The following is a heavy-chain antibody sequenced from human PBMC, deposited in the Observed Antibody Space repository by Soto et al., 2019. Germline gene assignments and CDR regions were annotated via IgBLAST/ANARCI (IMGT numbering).Heavy chain of an antibody. CDR2: IYSGGST. CDR3: ARPIVGATWNYYYGMDV. J-gene: IGHJ6*02. V-gene: IGHV3-53*01. Sequence: EVQLVESGGGLIQPGGSLRLSCAASGFTVNSNYMSWVRQAPGKGLEWVSVIYSGGSTYYADSVKGRFTISRDNSXNXXYLKMNSLRAEDTAVYYCARPIVGATWNYYYGMDVWGQGTTVTVSS. CDR1: GFTVNSNY. D-gene: IGHD1-26*01.